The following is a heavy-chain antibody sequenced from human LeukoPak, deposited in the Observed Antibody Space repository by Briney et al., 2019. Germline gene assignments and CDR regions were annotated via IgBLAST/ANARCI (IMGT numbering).Heavy chain of an antibody. CDR3: ARDAIWFGELLYYFDY. CDR2: ISYDGSNK. J-gene: IGHJ4*02. V-gene: IGHV3-30-3*01. CDR1: GFTFSIYA. Sequence: GRSLRLSCAASGFTFSIYAMHWVRQAPGKGLEWVAVISYDGSNKYYADSVKGRFTISRDNSKNTLYLQMNSLRAEDTAVYYCARDAIWFGELLYYFDYWGQGTLVTVSS. D-gene: IGHD3-10*01.